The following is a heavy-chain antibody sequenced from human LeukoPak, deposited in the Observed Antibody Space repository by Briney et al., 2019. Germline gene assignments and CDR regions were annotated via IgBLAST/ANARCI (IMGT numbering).Heavy chain of an antibody. J-gene: IGHJ4*02. CDR3: AKSDSLTYYYDSSGPDY. CDR1: GGTFSSSYA. V-gene: IGHV1-69*13. CDR2: IIPISGTT. Sequence: SVKVSCKASGGTFSSSYAISWVRQAPGQGLEWMGDIIPISGTTNYAQKFQGRVTITADESTRTAYMELSSLTSEDTAVYYCAKSDSLTYYYDSSGPDYWGQGTLVTVSS. D-gene: IGHD3-22*01.